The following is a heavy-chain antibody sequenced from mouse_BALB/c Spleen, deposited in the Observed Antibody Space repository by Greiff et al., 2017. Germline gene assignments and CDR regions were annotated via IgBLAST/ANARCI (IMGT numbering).Heavy chain of an antibody. D-gene: IGHD1-3*01. J-gene: IGHJ4*01. Sequence: QVQLQQSGAELVRPGSSVKISCKASGYAFTSYWMNWVKQRPGQGLEWIGEINPSNGGTNYNGKFKGKATLTVDKSSSTAYMQLSSLTSEASAVYCCAREGAPDAMDYWGQGTPVTVSA. CDR3: AREGAPDAMDY. CDR1: GYAFTSYW. CDR2: INPSNGGT. V-gene: IGHV1-80*01.